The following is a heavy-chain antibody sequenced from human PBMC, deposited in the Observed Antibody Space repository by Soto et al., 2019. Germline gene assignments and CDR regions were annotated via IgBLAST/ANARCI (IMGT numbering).Heavy chain of an antibody. CDR1: GGSISSYY. D-gene: IGHD3-9*01. CDR3: AREYYDILTGYEAFYGMDV. Sequence: PSETLSLTCTVSGGSISSYYWSWIRQPPGKGLEWIGYIYYSGSTNYNPSLKSRVTISVDTSKNQFSLKLSSVTAADTAVYYCAREYYDILTGYEAFYGMDVWGQGNTVTVSS. V-gene: IGHV4-59*01. CDR2: IYYSGST. J-gene: IGHJ6*02.